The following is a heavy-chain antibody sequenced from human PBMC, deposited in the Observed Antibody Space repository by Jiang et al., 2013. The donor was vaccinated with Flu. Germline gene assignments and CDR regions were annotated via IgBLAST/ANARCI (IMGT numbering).Heavy chain of an antibody. V-gene: IGHV4-4*06. D-gene: IGHD3-22*01. J-gene: IGHJ5*02. CDR3: ARENGINSSGKLNWFDP. Sequence: SLKSRVTMSVDTSKNQXSLKLSSVTAADTAVYYCARENGINSSGKLNWFDPWGQGTLVTVSS.